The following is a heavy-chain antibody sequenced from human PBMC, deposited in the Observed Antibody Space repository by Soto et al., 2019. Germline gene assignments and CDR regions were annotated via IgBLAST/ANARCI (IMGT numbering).Heavy chain of an antibody. CDR1: GYTFTGYY. CDR3: ARDTNRRLEFDP. D-gene: IGHD1-1*01. CDR2: INPNSGGT. J-gene: IGHJ5*02. V-gene: IGHV1-2*02. Sequence: ASVKVSCKASGYTFTGYYMHWLRQAPGQGLEWMGWINPNSGGTNYAQKFQGRVTMTRDTSISTAYMELSRLRSDDTAVYYCARDTNRRLEFDPWGQGTLVTVSS.